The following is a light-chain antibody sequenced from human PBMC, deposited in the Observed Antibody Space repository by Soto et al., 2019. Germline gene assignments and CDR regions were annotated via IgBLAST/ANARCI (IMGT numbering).Light chain of an antibody. CDR1: QSVNSSY. V-gene: IGKV3-20*01. CDR3: QQYGSSPRT. J-gene: IGKJ1*01. CDR2: GAS. Sequence: EIVLTNSPFAVSLSREERATLSCMAIQSVNSSYLAWYQQKPGQAPRLLIYGASTRATGIPDRFSGSGSGTDFTLTISILQPEDFAVYYCQQYGSSPRTFGQGTKVDIK.